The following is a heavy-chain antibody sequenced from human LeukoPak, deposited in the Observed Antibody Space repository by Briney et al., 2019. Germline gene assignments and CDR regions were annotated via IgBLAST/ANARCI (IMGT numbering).Heavy chain of an antibody. CDR2: IRSKAYGGTT. CDR1: GFTFGDYA. D-gene: IGHD2-2*01. V-gene: IGHV3-49*03. J-gene: IGHJ6*03. CDR3: ARLGYCSSTSCHPYYYYMDV. Sequence: GGSLRLSCTASGFTFGDYAMSWFRQAPGKGLEWVGFIRSKAYGGTTEYAASVKGRFTISRDDSKSIAYLQMNSLKTEDTAVYYCARLGYCSSTSCHPYYYYMDVWGKGTTVTVSS.